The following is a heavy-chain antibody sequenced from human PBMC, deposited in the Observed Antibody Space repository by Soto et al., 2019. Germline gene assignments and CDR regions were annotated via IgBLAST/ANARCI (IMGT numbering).Heavy chain of an antibody. J-gene: IGHJ4*02. CDR2: ITADDGDT. Sequence: QVQLVQSGAEVKRPGASVKVACKASGYTFTSYDISWVRQAPGQGLEWMGWITADDGDTQYAQKFQGRVTMTTDTSTTTAYMELRSLRSADTAVYYCARGTGDHWGQGTLVTVSS. V-gene: IGHV1-18*01. CDR1: GYTFTSYD. CDR3: ARGTGDH.